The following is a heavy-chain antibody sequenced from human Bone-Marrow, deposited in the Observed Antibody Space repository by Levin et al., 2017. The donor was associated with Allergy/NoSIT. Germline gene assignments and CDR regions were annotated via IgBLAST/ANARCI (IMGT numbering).Heavy chain of an antibody. J-gene: IGHJ4*02. D-gene: IGHD1-26*01. CDR3: TKESPMSGDFYFDS. V-gene: IGHV3-30*18. Sequence: GGSLRLSCAASGFTFSIYGMHWVRQAPGKGLEWVAVILDDGSNRYYAHSVKGRFAISRDNSKNTLYLEMNGLGAEDSALYYCTKESPMSGDFYFDSWGQGALVTVSS. CDR2: ILDDGSNR. CDR1: GFTFSIYG.